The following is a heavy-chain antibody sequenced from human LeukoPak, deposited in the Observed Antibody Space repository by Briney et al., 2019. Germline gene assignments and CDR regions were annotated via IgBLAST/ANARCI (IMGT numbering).Heavy chain of an antibody. CDR2: FDPEDGET. J-gene: IGHJ4*02. D-gene: IGHD3-10*01. Sequence: ASVKVSCKVSGYTLTELSMHWVRQAPGKGLEWMGGFDPEDGETIYAQKFQGRVTMTRDTATSTYYMEMRSLRSDDTAIYYCTRDLGVATKDPFEYWGQGTLVTVPS. CDR1: GYTLTELS. V-gene: IGHV1-24*01. CDR3: TRDLGVATKDPFEY.